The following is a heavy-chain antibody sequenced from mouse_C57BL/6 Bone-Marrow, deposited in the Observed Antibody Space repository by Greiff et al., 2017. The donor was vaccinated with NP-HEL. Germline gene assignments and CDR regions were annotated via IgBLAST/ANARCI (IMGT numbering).Heavy chain of an antibody. Sequence: EVQLQQSGAELVRPGASVKLSCTASGFNIKDYYMHWVKQRPEQVLDWIGRIDPEDGDTEYAPQFQGKATMTADTSSNTAYLQLSSLTSEDTAVYYCTTEDYPYYYAMDYWGQGTSVTVSS. V-gene: IGHV14-1*01. CDR2: IDPEDGDT. D-gene: IGHD2-4*01. CDR3: TTEDYPYYYAMDY. J-gene: IGHJ4*01. CDR1: GFNIKDYY.